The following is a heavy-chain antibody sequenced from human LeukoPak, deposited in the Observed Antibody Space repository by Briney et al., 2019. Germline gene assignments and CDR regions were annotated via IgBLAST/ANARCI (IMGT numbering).Heavy chain of an antibody. Sequence: GGSLRLSCAASGFTFSSYSVNWVRQAPGKGLEWVSSISSSSSYIYYADSVKGRFTISRDNAKNSLYLQMNSLRAEDTAVYYCARVMLEPSGAFDIWGQGTMVTVSS. CDR2: ISSSSSYI. D-gene: IGHD1-1*01. J-gene: IGHJ3*02. CDR1: GFTFSSYS. V-gene: IGHV3-21*01. CDR3: ARVMLEPSGAFDI.